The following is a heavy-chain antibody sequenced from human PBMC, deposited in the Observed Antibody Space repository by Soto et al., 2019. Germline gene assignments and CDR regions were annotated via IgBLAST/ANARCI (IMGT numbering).Heavy chain of an antibody. V-gene: IGHV4-34*01. Sequence: PSETLSLTCAVYGGSFSGYYWSWIRQPPGKGLEWIGEINHSGSTNYNPSLKSRVTISVDTSKNQFSLKLSSVTAADTAVYYCARGHYYDSSGYYYFGFYYYYGMDVWGQGTTVTVSS. CDR2: INHSGST. D-gene: IGHD3-22*01. CDR3: ARGHYYDSSGYYYFGFYYYYGMDV. CDR1: GGSFSGYY. J-gene: IGHJ6*02.